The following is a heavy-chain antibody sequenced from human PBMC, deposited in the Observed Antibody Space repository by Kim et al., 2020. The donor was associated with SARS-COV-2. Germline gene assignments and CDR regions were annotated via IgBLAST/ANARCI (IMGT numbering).Heavy chain of an antibody. Sequence: SVKVSCKASGGTFSSYAISWVRQAPGQGLEWMGGIIPIFGTANYAQKFQGRVTITADESTSTAYMELSSLRSEDTAVYYCAREMYYDSSGYSNWFDPWGQGTLVTVSS. CDR1: GGTFSSYA. CDR2: IIPIFGTA. CDR3: AREMYYDSSGYSNWFDP. D-gene: IGHD3-22*01. V-gene: IGHV1-69*13. J-gene: IGHJ5*02.